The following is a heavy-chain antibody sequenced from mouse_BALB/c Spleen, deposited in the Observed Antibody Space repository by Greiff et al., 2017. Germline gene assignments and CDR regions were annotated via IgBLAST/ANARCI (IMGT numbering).Heavy chain of an antibody. CDR1: GFTFSSFG. V-gene: IGHV5-17*02. J-gene: IGHJ4*01. Sequence: EVMLVESGGGLVQPGGSRKLSCAASGFTFSSFGMHWVRQAPEKGLEWVAYISSGSSTIYYADTVKGRFTISRDNPKNTLFLQMTSLRSEDTAMYYCARERYGNYAYYYAMDYWGQGTSVTVSS. CDR3: ARERYGNYAYYYAMDY. CDR2: ISSGSSTI. D-gene: IGHD2-10*02.